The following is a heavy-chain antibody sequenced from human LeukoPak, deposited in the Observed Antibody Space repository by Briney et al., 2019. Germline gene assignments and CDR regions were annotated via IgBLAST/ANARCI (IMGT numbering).Heavy chain of an antibody. D-gene: IGHD5-18*01. CDR3: ARKKRVDTDSIMVYYYYAMDV. CDR1: GFSFGSYG. V-gene: IGHV3-33*01. CDR2: IWYDGSNK. J-gene: IGHJ6*02. Sequence: GGSLRLSCAASGFSFGSYGMHWVRQAPGKGLEWVAVIWYDGSNKYYADSVKGRFTISRDNSKKTLYLQMNNLRAEDTAVYYCARKKRVDTDSIMVYYYYAMDVWGQGTTVTVSS.